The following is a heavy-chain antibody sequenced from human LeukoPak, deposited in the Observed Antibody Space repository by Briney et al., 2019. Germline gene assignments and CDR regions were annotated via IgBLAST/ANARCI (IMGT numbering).Heavy chain of an antibody. V-gene: IGHV4-59*01. CDR1: GGSISSYY. CDR3: AGSDGEMATIDAFDI. CDR2: IYYSGSS. D-gene: IGHD5-24*01. Sequence: SENLSLTCTVSGGSISSYYWSWIRQPPGKGLEWIGYIYYSGSSSYNPSLQSRVTISVDTSKNQFSLKLSSVTAADTAVYYCAGSDGEMATIDAFDIWGQGTMVTVSS. J-gene: IGHJ3*02.